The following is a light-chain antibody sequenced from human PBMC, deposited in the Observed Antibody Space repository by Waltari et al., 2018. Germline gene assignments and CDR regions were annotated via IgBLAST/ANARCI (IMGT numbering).Light chain of an antibody. J-gene: IGLJ3*02. Sequence: QSVLTQPPSMSGAPGQRVTISCPGSSPNIGAGHDVHWYQVFPGTAPKLLIYGNNNRPAGVPDRFSDSKSDTSASLAIGGLQAEDEADYYCQSFDIRLSGGVVFGGGTKVTVL. CDR2: GNN. V-gene: IGLV1-40*01. CDR1: SPNIGAGHD. CDR3: QSFDIRLSGGVV.